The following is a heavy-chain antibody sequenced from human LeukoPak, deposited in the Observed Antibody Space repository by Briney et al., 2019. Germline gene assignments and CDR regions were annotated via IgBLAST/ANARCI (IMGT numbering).Heavy chain of an antibody. D-gene: IGHD2-15*01. J-gene: IGHJ4*02. Sequence: GGSLRLSCAASGFTFDDYGMSRVRQAPGKGLEWVSGINWNGGSTGYADSVEGRFTISRDNAKNSLYLQMNSLRAEDTAVYYCAKTEKYCSGGSCYSTYFDYWGQGTLVTVS. V-gene: IGHV3-20*04. CDR1: GFTFDDYG. CDR2: INWNGGST. CDR3: AKTEKYCSGGSCYSTYFDY.